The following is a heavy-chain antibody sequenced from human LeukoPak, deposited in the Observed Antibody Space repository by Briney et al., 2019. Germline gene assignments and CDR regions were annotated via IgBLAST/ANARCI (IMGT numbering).Heavy chain of an antibody. CDR3: ARGGGTTQFDS. J-gene: IGHJ4*02. CDR2: IYSGGST. V-gene: IGHV3-66*01. Sequence: GGSLRLSCAASGFTVSSDYMSCVRQAPGKGLERVSVIYSGGSTYYADFVRGRFTISRDSSKNTLYLEMNSLRAEDTAVYYCARGGGTTQFDSWGQGTLVTVSS. CDR1: GFTVSSDY. D-gene: IGHD2/OR15-2a*01.